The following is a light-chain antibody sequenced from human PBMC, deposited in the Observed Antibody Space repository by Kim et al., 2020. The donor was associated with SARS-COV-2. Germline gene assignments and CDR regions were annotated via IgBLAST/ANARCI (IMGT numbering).Light chain of an antibody. V-gene: IGLV1-47*01. Sequence: GQRVLISCSGSSSTIGKNYVYWYQHFPGTAPKLLMYWNNKRPSGVPARFSASKSGTSASLTISGLQPEDEADYFCSTWDEDLGGPVFGGGTTLTVL. CDR1: SSTIGKNY. CDR3: STWDEDLGGPV. J-gene: IGLJ3*02. CDR2: WNN.